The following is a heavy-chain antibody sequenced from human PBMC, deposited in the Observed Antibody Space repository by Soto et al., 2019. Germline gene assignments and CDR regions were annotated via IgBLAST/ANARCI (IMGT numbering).Heavy chain of an antibody. D-gene: IGHD5-12*01. J-gene: IGHJ4*02. CDR1: GFTFSSYA. CDR2: ISGSGGST. V-gene: IGHV3-23*01. CDR3: AKGAGGGYNFLYYFDY. Sequence: EVQLLESGGGLVQPGGSLRLSCAASGFTFSSYAMSWVRQAPGTGLEWVSAISGSGGSTYYADSVKGRFTISRDNSKNTLYLQMNSLRAEDTAVYYCAKGAGGGYNFLYYFDYWGQGTLVTVSS.